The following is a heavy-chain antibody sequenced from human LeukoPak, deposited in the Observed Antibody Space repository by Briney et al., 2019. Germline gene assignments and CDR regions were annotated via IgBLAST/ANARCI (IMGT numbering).Heavy chain of an antibody. Sequence: ASVKVSCKTSGGAFNNSAISWVRQAPGQGLEWLGGIMPLFGTAGYAQKFQGRVTITKDESTRTVYLELTSLTSDDTAVYYCARDVHGDYGSGWFDPWGQGTLVSVSS. CDR2: IMPLFGTA. D-gene: IGHD4-17*01. CDR1: GGAFNNSA. CDR3: ARDVHGDYGSGWFDP. J-gene: IGHJ5*02. V-gene: IGHV1-69*05.